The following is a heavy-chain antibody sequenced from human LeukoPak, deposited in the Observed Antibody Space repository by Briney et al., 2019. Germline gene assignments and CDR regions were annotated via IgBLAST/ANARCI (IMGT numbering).Heavy chain of an antibody. D-gene: IGHD1-26*01. J-gene: IGHJ6*03. CDR3: ARVGSLGAKGNYYYYYYMDV. CDR1: GFTFSSYW. CDR2: INSDGSST. Sequence: GGSLRLSCAASGFTFSSYWMHWVRQAPGKGLVCVSRINSDGSSTSYADSVKGRFTISRDNAKNTLYLQMNSLRAEDTAVYYCARVGSLGAKGNYYYYYYMDVWGKGTTVTVSS. V-gene: IGHV3-74*01.